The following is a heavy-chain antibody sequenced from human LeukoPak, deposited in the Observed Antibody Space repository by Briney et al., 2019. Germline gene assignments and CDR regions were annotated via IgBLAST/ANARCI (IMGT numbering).Heavy chain of an antibody. CDR2: IKQDGSEK. CDR3: ARGRYTVTKYYFDY. J-gene: IGHJ4*02. D-gene: IGHD4-11*01. CDR1: GFTFRSYW. Sequence: GGSLRLSCAASGFTFRSYWMSWVRQAPGKGLEWVANIKQDGSEKYYVDSVKGRFTISRDNAKNSLYLQMNSLRAEDTAVYYCARGRYTVTKYYFDYWGQGTLVTVSS. V-gene: IGHV3-7*01.